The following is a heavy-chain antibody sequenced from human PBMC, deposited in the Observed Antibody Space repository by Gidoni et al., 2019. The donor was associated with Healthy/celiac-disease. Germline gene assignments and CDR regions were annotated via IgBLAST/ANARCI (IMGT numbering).Heavy chain of an antibody. V-gene: IGHV3-9*01. CDR3: AKDLWFGESYDAFDI. CDR1: GCTLEDYA. D-gene: IGHD3-10*01. CDR2: ISWNRVSI. J-gene: IGHJ3*02. Sequence: EVQLVESGGGLVQPGRSRRLSWEASGCTLEDYAMHWVRQAPGKGLEWVSGISWNRVSIGYADSVKGRFTISRDNAKNSLYLQMNSLRAEYTALYYCAKDLWFGESYDAFDIWGQGTMVTVSS.